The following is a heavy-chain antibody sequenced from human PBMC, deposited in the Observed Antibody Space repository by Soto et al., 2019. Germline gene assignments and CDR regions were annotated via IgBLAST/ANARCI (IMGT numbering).Heavy chain of an antibody. Sequence: GGSLRLSCAASGFTFSSYAMSWVRQAPGKGLEWVSAISGSGGSTYYADAVKGRFTISRDNSKSTLYLQMNSLRAEDTAVYYCGKGRSYYYYYGVEVWCQGTTVIVSS. CDR2: ISGSGGST. V-gene: IGHV3-23*01. J-gene: IGHJ6*02. CDR1: GFTFSSYA. CDR3: GKGRSYYYYYGVEV. D-gene: IGHD1-26*01.